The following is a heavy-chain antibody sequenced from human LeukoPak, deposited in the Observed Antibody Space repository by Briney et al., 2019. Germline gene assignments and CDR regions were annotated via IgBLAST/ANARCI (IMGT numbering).Heavy chain of an antibody. CDR2: IKHDGSVK. V-gene: IGHV3-7*04. CDR3: AGGVSY. CDR1: GFSFSTFW. J-gene: IGHJ4*02. Sequence: PGGSLRLSCTASGFSFSTFWMNWVRQAPGKGLEWVANIKHDGSVKYYVDSVKGRFTISRGNAMQSLYLQMNSLRAEDTAVYSCAGGVSYWGRGTLVTVSS.